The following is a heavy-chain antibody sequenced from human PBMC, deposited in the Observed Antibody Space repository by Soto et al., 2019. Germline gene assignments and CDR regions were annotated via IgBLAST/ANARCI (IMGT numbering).Heavy chain of an antibody. V-gene: IGHV4-59*01. CDR3: AREENDSSGYRFDP. Sequence: PXGTLSLTCTVSGGSISNYYWSGIRQPPGKGLEWIGYIYYSGSTNYNPSLKSRVTISVDTSKNQFSLKLSSVTAADTAVYYCAREENDSSGYRFDPSGQGTLVTVSS. J-gene: IGHJ5*02. CDR1: GGSISNYY. D-gene: IGHD3-22*01. CDR2: IYYSGST.